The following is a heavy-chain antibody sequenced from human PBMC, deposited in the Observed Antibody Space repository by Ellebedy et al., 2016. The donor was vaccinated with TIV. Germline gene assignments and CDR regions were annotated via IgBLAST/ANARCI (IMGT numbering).Heavy chain of an antibody. Sequence: GESLKIACGASGFSFRSYWMTWVRQAPGKGLEWVANIKQDGSENYYVDSVKGRFTISRDKAKNSLYLHLNSLRAEDTAMYYCATDGSDGDYLSPTHAFVIWGQGTMVTVSS. D-gene: IGHD4-17*01. J-gene: IGHJ3*02. CDR2: IKQDGSEN. V-gene: IGHV3-7*01. CDR3: ATDGSDGDYLSPTHAFVI. CDR1: GFSFRSYW.